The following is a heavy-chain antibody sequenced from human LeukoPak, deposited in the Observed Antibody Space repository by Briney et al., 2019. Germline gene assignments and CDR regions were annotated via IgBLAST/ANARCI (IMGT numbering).Heavy chain of an antibody. V-gene: IGHV4-34*01. CDR1: GFTFSSYW. CDR2: MNQSGRA. D-gene: IGHD6-6*01. J-gene: IGHJ2*01. Sequence: PGGSLRLSCAASGFTFSSYWMSWVRQAPGKGLEWIGEMNQSGRANYNPSLKSRVTLSVDTSKNQFSLKLDSVTAADTAVYYCARGGGAARPRYFDLWGRGTLVTVSS. CDR3: ARGGGAARPRYFDL.